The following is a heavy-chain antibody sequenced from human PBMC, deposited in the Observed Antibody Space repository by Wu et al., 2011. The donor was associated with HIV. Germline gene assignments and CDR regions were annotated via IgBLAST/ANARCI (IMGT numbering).Heavy chain of an antibody. CDR3: ARDPYSSSFYYYYFMDV. V-gene: IGHV1-2*02. Sequence: QVRLVQSGAEVKKPGASVKVSCKASGYTFTAYYMHWLRHAPGQGLEWMGWINPHSGGTNFAQKFQGRVTMTRDTSITTAYMELSRLRSDDTAVYYCARDPYSSSFYYYYFMDVWGKGTTVTVSS. CDR2: INPHSGGT. J-gene: IGHJ6*03. D-gene: IGHD6-6*01. CDR1: GYTFTAYY.